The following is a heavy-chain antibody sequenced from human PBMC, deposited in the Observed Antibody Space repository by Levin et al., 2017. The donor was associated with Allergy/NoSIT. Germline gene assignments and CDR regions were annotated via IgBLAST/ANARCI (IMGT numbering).Heavy chain of an antibody. Sequence: GGSLRLSCAASGFTFSSYAMHWVRQAPGKGLEWVAVISYDGSNKYYADSVKGRFTISRDNSKNTLYLQMNSLRAEDTAVYYCARDDYSNYYFDYWGQGTLVTVSS. V-gene: IGHV3-30-3*01. CDR1: GFTFSSYA. D-gene: IGHD4-11*01. J-gene: IGHJ4*02. CDR2: ISYDGSNK. CDR3: ARDDYSNYYFDY.